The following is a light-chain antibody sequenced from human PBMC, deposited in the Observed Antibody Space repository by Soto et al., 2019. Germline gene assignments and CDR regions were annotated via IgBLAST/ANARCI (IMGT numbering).Light chain of an antibody. CDR2: EVS. CDR3: FSYTANDNWV. V-gene: IGLV2-14*01. CDR1: SSDVGGYKY. J-gene: IGLJ3*02. Sequence: QSALTQPASVSGSPGQSITISCSGTSSDVGGYKYVSWYQQHPGKAPKLMIYEVSNRPSGVSDRFSGSKSGNTASLTISGLQAEDEADYFCFSYTANDNWVFGGGTKVTVL.